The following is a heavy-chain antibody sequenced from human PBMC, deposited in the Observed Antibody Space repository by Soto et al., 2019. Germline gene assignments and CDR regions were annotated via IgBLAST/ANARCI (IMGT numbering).Heavy chain of an antibody. CDR3: AIRIAEPKTPFDY. J-gene: IGHJ4*02. CDR1: SGSISSSNW. D-gene: IGHD6-13*01. V-gene: IGHV4-4*02. CDR2: IYHSGST. Sequence: QVQLQESGPGLVKPSGTLSLTCAVSSGSISSSNWWSWVRQPPGKGLEWIGEIYHSGSTNYNPSLKSRVXISVXXSXXXXXXXXSSVTAADTAVYYCAIRIAEPKTPFDYWGQGTLVTVSS.